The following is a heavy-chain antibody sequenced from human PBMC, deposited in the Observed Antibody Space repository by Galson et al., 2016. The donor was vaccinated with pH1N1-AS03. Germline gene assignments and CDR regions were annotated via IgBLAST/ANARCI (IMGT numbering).Heavy chain of an antibody. CDR1: GFTLTDFA. Sequence: SLRLSCATSGFTLTDFAVSWVRQAPGRGLEWVSATSSSGGSTYYAESVKGRFTISRDYSKNTVDLQMNSLRAEDTAVYYGAKDRNDYPLHYFSCSDVWGQGTTVIVSS. D-gene: IGHD1-1*01. V-gene: IGHV3-23*01. J-gene: IGHJ6*02. CDR2: TSSSGGST. CDR3: AKDRNDYPLHYFSCSDV.